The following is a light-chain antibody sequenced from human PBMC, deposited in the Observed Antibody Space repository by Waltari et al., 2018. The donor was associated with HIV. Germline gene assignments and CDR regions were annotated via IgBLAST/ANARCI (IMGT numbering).Light chain of an antibody. CDR1: SSNIGTNT. CDR3: AAWDDSLNGNV. J-gene: IGLJ1*01. V-gene: IGLV1-44*01. Sequence: QSVLTQPPSASGTTGQRVTISCSGSSSNIGTNTVNWYQQRPGTAPKLLSFTNNLRRSGDAHLYSRSKCGTSASLAISGRQSEDEADYYCAAWDDSLNGNVFGPGTKVTVL. CDR2: TNN.